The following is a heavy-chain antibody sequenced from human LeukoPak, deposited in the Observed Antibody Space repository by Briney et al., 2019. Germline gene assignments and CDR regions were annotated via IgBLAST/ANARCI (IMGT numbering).Heavy chain of an antibody. CDR1: GGTFSSYT. D-gene: IGHD3-3*01. V-gene: IGHV1-69*04. CDR2: IIPILGIA. J-gene: IGHJ5*02. Sequence: SVKVSCKASGGTFSSYTISWVRQAPGQGLEWMGRIIPILGIANYAQKFQGRVTITADKSTSTAYMELSSLRSEDTAVYYCAREGSTILGENNFDPWGQGTLVTVSS. CDR3: AREGSTILGENNFDP.